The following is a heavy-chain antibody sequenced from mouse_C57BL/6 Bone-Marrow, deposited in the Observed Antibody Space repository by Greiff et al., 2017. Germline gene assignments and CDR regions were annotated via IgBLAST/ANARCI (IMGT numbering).Heavy chain of an antibody. CDR2: INPSSGYT. Sequence: VQLQQSGAELARPGASVKMSCKASGYTFTSYTMHWVKQRPGQGLEWIGYINPSSGYTKYTQKFKDKVTLTADKSSSTAYMQLSSLTSEDSAVYYCARYYGSSYWYFDVWGTGTTVTVSS. D-gene: IGHD1-1*01. J-gene: IGHJ1*03. CDR3: ARYYGSSYWYFDV. V-gene: IGHV1-4*01. CDR1: GYTFTSYT.